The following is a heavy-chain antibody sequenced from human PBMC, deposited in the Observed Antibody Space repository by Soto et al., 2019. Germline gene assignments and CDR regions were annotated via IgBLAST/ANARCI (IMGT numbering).Heavy chain of an antibody. CDR1: WDSVSINSAG. V-gene: IGHV6-1*01. J-gene: IGHJ4*02. Sequence: SQAPSLTSAITWDSVSINSAGWSLVRPSPSRGLEWLGRTYYRAKWYYEYAVSVRGRITINPETSKNQYSLQMNSLIAAATAVYYCARFTRFWSAIDYWGLGTLVTVSS. CDR2: TYYRAKWYY. D-gene: IGHD3-3*01. CDR3: ARFTRFWSAIDY.